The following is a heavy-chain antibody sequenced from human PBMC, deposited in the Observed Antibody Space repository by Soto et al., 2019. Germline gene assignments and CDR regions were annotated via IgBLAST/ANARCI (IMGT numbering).Heavy chain of an antibody. CDR3: ARELSGYYDY. CDR1: GGSVSSGSYY. CDR2: IYYSGST. D-gene: IGHD3-3*01. Sequence: QVQLQESGPGLVKPSETLSLTCTVSGGSVSSGSYYWSWIRQPPGKELEWIGYIYYSGSTNYNPSLKSRVTISVDTSKNQFSLKLSSVTAADTAVYYCARELSGYYDYWGQGTLVTVSS. J-gene: IGHJ4*02. V-gene: IGHV4-61*01.